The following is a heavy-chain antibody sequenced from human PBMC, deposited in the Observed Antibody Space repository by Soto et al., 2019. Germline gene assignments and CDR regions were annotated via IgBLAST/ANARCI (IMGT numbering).Heavy chain of an antibody. CDR3: ARGYYDSSGYYYHYYYGMDV. J-gene: IGHJ6*02. CDR2: ISSSSSTI. V-gene: IGHV3-48*02. CDR1: GFTFSSYS. Sequence: GGSLRLSCAASGFTFSSYSMDWVRQAPGKGLEWVSYISSSSSTIYYADSVKGRFTISRDNAKNSLYLQMNSLRDEDTAVYYCARGYYDSSGYYYHYYYGMDVWGQGTTVTVSS. D-gene: IGHD3-22*01.